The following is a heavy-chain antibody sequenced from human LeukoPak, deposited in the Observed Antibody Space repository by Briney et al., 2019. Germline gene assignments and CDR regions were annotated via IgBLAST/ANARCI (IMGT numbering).Heavy chain of an antibody. CDR2: INTGGSST. V-gene: IGHV3-74*01. CDR1: GFTFSAYA. J-gene: IGHJ4*02. CDR3: ARGRSGFYFDY. D-gene: IGHD3-22*01. Sequence: GGSLRLSCEASGFTFSAYAMTWVRQAPGKGLVWVSRINTGGSSTIYADSVKGRFTISRDNAENTLYLQMNSLRAEDTAVYYCARGRSGFYFDYWGQGTLVTVSS.